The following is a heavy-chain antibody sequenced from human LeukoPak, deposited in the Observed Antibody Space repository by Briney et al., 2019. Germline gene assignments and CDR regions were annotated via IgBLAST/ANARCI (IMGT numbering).Heavy chain of an antibody. CDR1: GGSISSGGYY. Sequence: SQTLSLTCTVSGGSISSGGYYWSWIRQHPGKGLEWIGYIYYSGSTYHNPSLKSRVTISVDTSKNQFSLKLSSVTAADTAVYYCARDKVDYVWGSSPNFDYWGQGTLVTVSS. CDR3: ARDKVDYVWGSSPNFDY. V-gene: IGHV4-31*03. CDR2: IYYSGST. D-gene: IGHD3-16*01. J-gene: IGHJ4*02.